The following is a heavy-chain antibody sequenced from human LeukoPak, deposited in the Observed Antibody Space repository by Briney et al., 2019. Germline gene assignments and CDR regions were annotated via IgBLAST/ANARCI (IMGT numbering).Heavy chain of an antibody. CDR3: ARLWSRAFDI. J-gene: IGHJ3*02. CDR1: GGSISSYY. Sequence: SETLSLTCTVSGGSISSYYWSWIRQPPGKGLEWIGYIYTSGSTNYNPSLKSRVTISVDTSKNQFSLKLSSVTAADTAVYYCARLWSRAFDIWGQGTMVTVSP. V-gene: IGHV4-4*09. D-gene: IGHD3-10*01. CDR2: IYTSGST.